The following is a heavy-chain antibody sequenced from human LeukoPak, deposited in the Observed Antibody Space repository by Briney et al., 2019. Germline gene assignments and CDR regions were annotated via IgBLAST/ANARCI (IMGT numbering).Heavy chain of an antibody. V-gene: IGHV4-39*01. J-gene: IGHJ6*03. Sequence: SETLSLTCTVSGGSISNKNYYWGWIRQSPGKGLEWIGSIYYSGSTYYNPSLRSRVIMSVDTSKNQFALRVSSVTAADTAVYYCARLLSYGILTDNYYKYYMDVWGKGTTVTVSS. CDR2: IYYSGST. CDR1: GGSISNKNYY. CDR3: ARLLSYGILTDNYYKYYMDV. D-gene: IGHD3-9*01.